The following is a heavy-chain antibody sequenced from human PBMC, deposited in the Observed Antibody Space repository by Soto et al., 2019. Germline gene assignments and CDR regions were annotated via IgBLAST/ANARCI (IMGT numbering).Heavy chain of an antibody. CDR3: ARAPPTRVVAGLYYYYYYMDV. V-gene: IGHV1-3*01. CDR2: INAGNGNT. CDR1: GYTFTSYA. Sequence: GASVKVSCKASGYTFTSYAMHWVRQAPGQRLEWMGWINAGNGNTKYSQKFQGRVTITRDTSASTAYMELSSLRSEDTAVYYCARAPPTRVVAGLYYYYYYMDVWGKGTTVTVSS. J-gene: IGHJ6*03. D-gene: IGHD6-19*01.